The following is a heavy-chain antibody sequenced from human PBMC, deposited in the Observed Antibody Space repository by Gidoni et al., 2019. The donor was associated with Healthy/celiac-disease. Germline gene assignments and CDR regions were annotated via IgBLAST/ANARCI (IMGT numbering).Heavy chain of an antibody. D-gene: IGHD3-3*01. Sequence: QVQLVASGGGVVQPGRSLRLSCAASGFTFSSYAMHWVRQAPGKGLEWVAVISYDGSNKYYADSVKGRFTISRDNSKNTLYLQMNSLRAEDTAVYYCARYNDLLHFDYWGQGTLVTVSS. V-gene: IGHV3-30-3*01. CDR3: ARYNDLLHFDY. CDR2: ISYDGSNK. J-gene: IGHJ4*02. CDR1: GFTFSSYA.